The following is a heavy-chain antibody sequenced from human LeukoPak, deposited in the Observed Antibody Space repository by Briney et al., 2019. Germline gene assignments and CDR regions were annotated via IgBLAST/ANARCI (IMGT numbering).Heavy chain of an antibody. V-gene: IGHV4-30-4*01. CDR1: GGSISSGDYY. J-gene: IGHJ4*02. Sequence: PSQTLSLTCTVSGGSISSGDYYWSWIRQPPGKGLEWIGYIYYSGSTYYNPSLKSRVTISVDTSKNQFSLKLSSVTAADTAVYYCASTTYYYGSGSYSFGYWGQGTLVTVSS. D-gene: IGHD3-10*01. CDR3: ASTTYYYGSGSYSFGY. CDR2: IYYSGST.